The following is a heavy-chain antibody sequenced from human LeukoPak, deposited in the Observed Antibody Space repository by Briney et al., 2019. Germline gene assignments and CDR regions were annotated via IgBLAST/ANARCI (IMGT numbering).Heavy chain of an antibody. Sequence: PSETLSLTCAVYGGSFSGYYWSWIRQPPGKGLEWIGEINHSGSTNYHPSLKSRVTISVDTSKNQFSLKLSSVTAADTAVYYCARVVNYRGDDYWGQGTLVTVSS. CDR2: INHSGST. CDR1: GGSFSGYY. CDR3: ARVVNYRGDDY. D-gene: IGHD1-7*01. J-gene: IGHJ4*02. V-gene: IGHV4-34*01.